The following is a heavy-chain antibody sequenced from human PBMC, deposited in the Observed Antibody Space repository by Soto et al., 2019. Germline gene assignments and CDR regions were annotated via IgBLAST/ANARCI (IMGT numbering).Heavy chain of an antibody. V-gene: IGHV5-51*01. D-gene: IGHD3-22*01. CDR2: IYPGDSDT. CDR3: ARLHNYDNSGSSEGLDY. J-gene: IGHJ4*02. Sequence: PGESLKISCEASGYTFSDYLIGWVRQMPGKGLEWMGIIYPGDSDTRYSPSFQGQVTISVDKSVTTAYLQWRILKASDTAIYYCARLHNYDNSGSSEGLDYWGQGTLVTVSS. CDR1: GYTFSDYL.